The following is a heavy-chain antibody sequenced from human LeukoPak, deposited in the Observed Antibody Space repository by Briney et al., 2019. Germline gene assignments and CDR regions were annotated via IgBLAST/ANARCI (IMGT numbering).Heavy chain of an antibody. CDR2: ISGSGGST. Sequence: GGSLRLSCAASGFTFSSYAMSWVRQAPGKGLEWVSAISGSGGSTYYADSVKGRFTFSRDNSKNTLYLQMNSLRAEDTAVYHCAKVGGRGFDWLLYFDYWGQGTLVTVSS. CDR1: GFTFSSYA. J-gene: IGHJ4*02. V-gene: IGHV3-23*01. CDR3: AKVGGRGFDWLLYFDY. D-gene: IGHD3-9*01.